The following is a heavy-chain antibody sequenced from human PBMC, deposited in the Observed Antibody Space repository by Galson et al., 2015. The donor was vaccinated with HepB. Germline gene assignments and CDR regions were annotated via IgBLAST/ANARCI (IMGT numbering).Heavy chain of an antibody. CDR3: ARNEYSSSWYPMPIDY. CDR2: INPSGGST. D-gene: IGHD6-13*01. Sequence: SVKVSCKASGYTFTSYYMHWVRQAPGQGLEWMGIINPSGGSTSYAQKFQGRVTITRDTSASTAYMELSSLRSEDTAVYYCARNEYSSSWYPMPIDYWGQGTLVTVSS. V-gene: IGHV1-46*01. CDR1: GYTFTSYY. J-gene: IGHJ4*02.